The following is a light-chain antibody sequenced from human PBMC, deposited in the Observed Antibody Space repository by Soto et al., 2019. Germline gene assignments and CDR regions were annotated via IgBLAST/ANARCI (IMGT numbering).Light chain of an antibody. CDR1: SSDVDDYRY. CDR3: CSYVTTPEI. CDR2: DGT. Sequence: SGLAHPRSVSGSPGQLLTISCTGTSSDVDDYRYVSWYQQYPGKAPKLVIYDGTKRPSGVPDRFSGSNSGNTASLTISGLQAEDEADYYCCSYVTTPEIFGTGTKVTV. J-gene: IGLJ1*01. V-gene: IGLV2-11*01.